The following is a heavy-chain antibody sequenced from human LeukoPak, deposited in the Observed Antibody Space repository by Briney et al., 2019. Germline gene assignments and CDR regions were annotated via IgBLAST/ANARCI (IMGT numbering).Heavy chain of an antibody. J-gene: IGHJ6*02. CDR1: GYTFTSYY. CDR3: ARESTPQYFDWLENYYYYYGMDV. D-gene: IGHD3-9*01. V-gene: IGHV1-46*01. CDR2: INPSGGST. Sequence: ASVKVSCKASGYTFTSYYMHWVRQAPGQGLEWMGIINPSGGSTSYAQKFQGRVTMTRDTSTSTVYMELSSLRSEDTAVYYCARESTPQYFDWLENYYYYYGMDVWGQGTTVTVSS.